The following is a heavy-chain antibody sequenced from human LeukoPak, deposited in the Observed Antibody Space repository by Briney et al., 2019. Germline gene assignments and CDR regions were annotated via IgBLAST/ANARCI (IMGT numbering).Heavy chain of an antibody. D-gene: IGHD3-10*01. Sequence: GGSLRLSCAASGFTFSSYNMIWVRQAPGKGLEWVSSISSSATYIYYTDSLKGRFTISRDNAKNSLYLQMNSLRAEDTAVYYCARANLGSSFDPWGQGTLVTVSS. J-gene: IGHJ5*02. CDR1: GFTFSSYN. CDR2: ISSSATYI. V-gene: IGHV3-21*06. CDR3: ARANLGSSFDP.